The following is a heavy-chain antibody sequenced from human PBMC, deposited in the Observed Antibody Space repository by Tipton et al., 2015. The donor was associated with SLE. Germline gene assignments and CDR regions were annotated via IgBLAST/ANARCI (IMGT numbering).Heavy chain of an antibody. V-gene: IGHV4-59*11. CDR2: IYYSGRT. D-gene: IGHD1-20*01. CDR1: GGPITNHY. CDR3: AREPYNWDDGKWFDP. J-gene: IGHJ6*02. Sequence: GLVKPSETLSLTCTVSGGPITNHYWNWIRQPPGKGLEWIGHIYYSGRTDYNPSLRSRVTISIDTSKNQFSLKLSSVTATDTAVYYCAREPYNWDDGKWFDPWGQGTTVTVSS.